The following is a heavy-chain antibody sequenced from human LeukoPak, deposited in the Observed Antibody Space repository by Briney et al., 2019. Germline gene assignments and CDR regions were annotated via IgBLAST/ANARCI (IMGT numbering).Heavy chain of an antibody. V-gene: IGHV3-53*01. J-gene: IGHJ5*02. CDR2: IWSDGST. CDR3: AKYLLTGSNNWFDP. CDR1: GFTVSSNY. Sequence: GGSLRLSCAVSGFTVSSNYMSWVRQAPGKGLEWVSVIWSDGSTHYADSVKGRFTISRDNSKNTLYLQMNSLRAEDTAVCYCAKYLLTGSNNWFDPWGQGTLVTVSS. D-gene: IGHD3-9*01.